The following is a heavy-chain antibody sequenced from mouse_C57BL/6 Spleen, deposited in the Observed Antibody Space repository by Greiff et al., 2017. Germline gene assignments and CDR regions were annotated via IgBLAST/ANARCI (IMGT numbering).Heavy chain of an antibody. J-gene: IGHJ4*01. CDR3: ARHDGSSYNAMDY. CDR1: GFTFSSYG. D-gene: IGHD1-1*01. V-gene: IGHV5-6*01. CDR2: ISSGGSYT. Sequence: EVQLVESGGDLVKPGGSLKLSCAASGFTFSSYGMSWVRQTPDKRLEWVATISSGGSYTYYPDSVKGRFTISRDNAKNTLYLQMSSLKSEDTAMSYCARHDGSSYNAMDYWGQGTSVTVSS.